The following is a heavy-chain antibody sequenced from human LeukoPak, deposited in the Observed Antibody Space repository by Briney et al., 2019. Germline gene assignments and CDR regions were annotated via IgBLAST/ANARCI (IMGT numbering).Heavy chain of an antibody. CDR1: EYTFTSYY. J-gene: IGHJ4*02. Sequence: ASVKVSCKASEYTFTSYYIHWVRQAPGQGLEWMGTTNPSDGRTRYAQKFQGRVIMTRDTSTSTVYMELSSLRSEDTALYYCARGSTGTTYDYFDYWGQGTLVTVSS. D-gene: IGHD1-1*01. V-gene: IGHV1-46*01. CDR3: ARGSTGTTYDYFDY. CDR2: TNPSDGRT.